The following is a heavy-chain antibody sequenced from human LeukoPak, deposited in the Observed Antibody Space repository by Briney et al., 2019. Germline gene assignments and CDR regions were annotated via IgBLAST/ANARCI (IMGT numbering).Heavy chain of an antibody. CDR1: GFTFSTFA. Sequence: GGSLRLSCAASGFTFSTFAIRWVRQVPGKGLEWVSSIDGSGDKTHYPDSVRGRFTVSRDNSKNTLYLQMNSLRVEDTATYFCAKVQFNWGPIDYWGQGTPVIVSS. CDR2: IDGSGDKT. V-gene: IGHV3-23*01. CDR3: AKVQFNWGPIDY. J-gene: IGHJ4*02. D-gene: IGHD7-27*01.